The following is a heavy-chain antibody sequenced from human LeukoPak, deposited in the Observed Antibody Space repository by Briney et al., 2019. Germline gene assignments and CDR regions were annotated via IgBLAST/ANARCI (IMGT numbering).Heavy chain of an antibody. D-gene: IGHD3-22*01. CDR2: IYWDDDK. CDR3: AQAKLYDYYDSSGPAEYFQH. Sequence: KESGPTLVKPTQTLTLTCTFSGFSLSTSGVGVGWIRQPPGKALEWLALIYWDDDKRYSPSLKSRLTITKDPSKNQVVLTMTNMDPVDTATYYCAQAKLYDYYDSSGPAEYFQHWGQGTLVTVSS. V-gene: IGHV2-5*02. CDR1: GFSLSTSGVG. J-gene: IGHJ1*01.